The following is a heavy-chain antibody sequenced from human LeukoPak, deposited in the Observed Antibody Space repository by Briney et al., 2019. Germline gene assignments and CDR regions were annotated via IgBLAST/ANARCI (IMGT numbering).Heavy chain of an antibody. Sequence: PSETLSLTCTVSGASITRYFWNWSRQPPGKELEWIGYISSGGSTNYNPSLKSRVTISIDTSKNQFSLKLTSATAADTAVYYCARGDDYKSTLFDYWGQGTLVTVSS. CDR2: ISSGGST. J-gene: IGHJ4*02. V-gene: IGHV4-59*01. D-gene: IGHD5-12*01. CDR1: GASITRYF. CDR3: ARGDDYKSTLFDY.